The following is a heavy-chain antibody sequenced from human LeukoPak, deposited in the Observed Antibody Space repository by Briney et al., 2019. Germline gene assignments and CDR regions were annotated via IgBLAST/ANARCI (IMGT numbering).Heavy chain of an antibody. CDR1: GGTFSSYA. D-gene: IGHD1-7*01. V-gene: IGHV1-69*04. J-gene: IGHJ6*03. CDR3: ASRAGTYGDYYYYMDV. CDR2: IIPILGIA. Sequence: SVKVSCKASGGTFSSYAISWVRQAPGRGLEWMGRIIPILGIANYAQKFQGRVTITTDESTSTAYMELSSLRSEDTAVYYCASRAGTYGDYYYYMDVWGKGTTVTVSS.